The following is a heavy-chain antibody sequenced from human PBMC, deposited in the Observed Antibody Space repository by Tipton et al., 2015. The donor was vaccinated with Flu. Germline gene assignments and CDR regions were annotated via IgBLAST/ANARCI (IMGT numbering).Heavy chain of an antibody. CDR1: GASVTTYS. V-gene: IGHV4-4*07. Sequence: TLSLTCNVSGASVTTYSWNWIRQSRGKGLEWIGRKGSRGFTNINPSLESRLAMSVDTSKNQFSLKLSSVTAADTAVYYCARGDCSSTSCLDYWGQGTLVTVSS. J-gene: IGHJ4*02. CDR3: ARGDCSSTSCLDY. CDR2: KGSRGFT. D-gene: IGHD2-2*01.